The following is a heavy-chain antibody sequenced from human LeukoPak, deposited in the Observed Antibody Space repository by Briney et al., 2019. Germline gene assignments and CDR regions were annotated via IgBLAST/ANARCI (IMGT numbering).Heavy chain of an antibody. Sequence: SGPTLVNPPQTLTLTCTFSGFSLSTSGVGVGWIRQPPGKALEWLALIYWDDDKRYSPSLKSRLTITKDTSKNQVVLTMTNMDPVDTATYYCAHTSGSGSYYVYYFDYWGQGTLVTVSS. J-gene: IGHJ4*02. D-gene: IGHD3-10*01. CDR1: GFSLSTSGVG. CDR2: IYWDDDK. CDR3: AHTSGSGSYYVYYFDY. V-gene: IGHV2-5*02.